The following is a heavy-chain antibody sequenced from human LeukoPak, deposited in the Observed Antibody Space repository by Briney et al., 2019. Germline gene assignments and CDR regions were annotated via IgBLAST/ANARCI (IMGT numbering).Heavy chain of an antibody. J-gene: IGHJ4*02. CDR2: INSDGSST. CDR1: GFTFSSYW. D-gene: IGHD3-3*01. V-gene: IGHV3-74*01. CDR3: ARDRVLMEWLLPMGLDY. Sequence: GGSLRLSCAASGFTFSSYWMHWVRQAPGKGLVWVSRINSDGSSTSYADSVKGRFTISRDNAKNSLYLQMNSLRDEDTAVYYCARDRVLMEWLLPMGLDYWGQGTLVTVSS.